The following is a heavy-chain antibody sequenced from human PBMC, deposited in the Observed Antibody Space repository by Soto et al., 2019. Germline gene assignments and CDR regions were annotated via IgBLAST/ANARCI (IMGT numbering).Heavy chain of an antibody. Sequence: PSQTLSLTCAISGDSVSSNSAAWNWIRQSPSRGLEWLGRTYYRSKWYNDYAVSVKSRITINPDTSKNQFSLQLNSVTPEDTAVYYCARDLGILTGYSLYYYYGMDVWGQGTTVTVSS. CDR3: ARDLGILTGYSLYYYYGMDV. V-gene: IGHV6-1*01. CDR1: GDSVSSNSAA. J-gene: IGHJ6*02. D-gene: IGHD3-9*01. CDR2: TYYRSKWYN.